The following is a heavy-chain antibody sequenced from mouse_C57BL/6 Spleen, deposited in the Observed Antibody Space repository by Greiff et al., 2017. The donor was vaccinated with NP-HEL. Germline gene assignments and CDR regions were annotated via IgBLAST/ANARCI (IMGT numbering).Heavy chain of an antibody. V-gene: IGHV1-52*01. J-gene: IGHJ2*01. CDR3: ARGRYGSSYEDY. D-gene: IGHD1-1*01. CDR2: IDPSDSET. Sequence: VQLQQPGAELVRPGSSVKLSCKASGYTFTSYWMHWVKQRPIQGLEWIGNIDPSDSETHYNQKFKDKATLTVDKSSSTAYMQLSSLTSEDSAVYYCARGRYGSSYEDYWGQGTTLTVSS. CDR1: GYTFTSYW.